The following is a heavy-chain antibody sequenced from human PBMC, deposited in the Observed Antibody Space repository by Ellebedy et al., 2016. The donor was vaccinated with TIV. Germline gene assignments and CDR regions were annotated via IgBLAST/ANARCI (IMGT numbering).Heavy chain of an antibody. CDR3: ARGERLGCDY. D-gene: IGHD4-17*01. J-gene: IGHJ4*02. V-gene: IGHV4-59*01. Sequence: MPSETLSLTCTVSGGSISGYYWSWIRQPPGKGLEWIGYIFYTGSTNYNTSLKSRVTISVDTSKNQFSLRLSSVTAADTAVYYCARGERLGCDYWGQGTLVTVSS. CDR2: IFYTGST. CDR1: GGSISGYY.